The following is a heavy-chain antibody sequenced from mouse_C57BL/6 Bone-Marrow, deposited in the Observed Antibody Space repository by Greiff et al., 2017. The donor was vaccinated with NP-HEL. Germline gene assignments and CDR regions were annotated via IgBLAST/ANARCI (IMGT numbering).Heavy chain of an antibody. CDR3: ARDSSGYLAWFAY. D-gene: IGHD3-2*02. V-gene: IGHV1-59*01. CDR1: GYTFTSYW. J-gene: IGHJ3*01. Sequence: QVQLQQPGAELVRPGTSVKLSCKASGYTFTSYWMHWVKQRPGQGLEWIGVIDPSDSYTNYNQKFKGKATLTVDTSSSTAYMQLSSLTSEDSAVYYCARDSSGYLAWFAYWGQGTLVTVSA. CDR2: IDPSDSYT.